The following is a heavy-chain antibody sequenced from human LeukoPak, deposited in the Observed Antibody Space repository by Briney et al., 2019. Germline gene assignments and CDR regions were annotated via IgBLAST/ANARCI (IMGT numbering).Heavy chain of an antibody. Sequence: GGSLRLSCTASGFTFSYAWMTWVRQGPGKGLEWASVIYSGDTTFYADSVRGKFTISRDNSKNTLYLQMNSLRAEDTAVYYCASILRSSSGYYFDYWGQGTLVTVSS. J-gene: IGHJ4*02. CDR3: ASILRSSSGYYFDY. V-gene: IGHV3-66*01. CDR1: GFTFSYAW. CDR2: IYSGDTT. D-gene: IGHD3-10*01.